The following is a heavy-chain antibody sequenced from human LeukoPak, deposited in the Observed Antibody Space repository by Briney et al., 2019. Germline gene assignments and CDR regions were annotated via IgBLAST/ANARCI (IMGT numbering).Heavy chain of an antibody. CDR3: AIPQKGELLRFGEFHDAFDI. J-gene: IGHJ3*02. CDR1: GFTFSSYA. CDR2: ISGSGGST. D-gene: IGHD3-10*01. V-gene: IGHV3-23*01. Sequence: GGSLRLSCAASGFTFSSYAMSWVRQAPGKGLEWVSAISGSGGSTYYADSVKGRFTISRDNAKNTLYLQMNSLRAEDTAVYYCAIPQKGELLRFGEFHDAFDIWGQGTMVTVSS.